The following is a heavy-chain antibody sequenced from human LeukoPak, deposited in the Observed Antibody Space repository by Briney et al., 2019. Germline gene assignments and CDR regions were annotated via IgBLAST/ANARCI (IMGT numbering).Heavy chain of an antibody. CDR2: IKQDGSEK. CDR1: GFTFSSYW. V-gene: IGHV3-7*05. CDR3: AKDLAVVSPDGDY. D-gene: IGHD4-23*01. Sequence: GGSLRLSCAASGFTFSSYWMSWVRQAPGKGLEWVANIKQDGSEKYYVDSVKGRFTISRDNAKNSLYLQMNSLRAEDTAVYYCAKDLAVVSPDGDYWGQGALVTVSS. J-gene: IGHJ4*02.